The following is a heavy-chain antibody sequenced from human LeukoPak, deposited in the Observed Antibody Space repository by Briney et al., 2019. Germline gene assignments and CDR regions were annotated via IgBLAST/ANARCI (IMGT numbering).Heavy chain of an antibody. V-gene: IGHV3-15*01. CDR2: IKSKTDGGTT. J-gene: IGHJ4*02. CDR1: GFTFSNAW. Sequence: GGSLRLSCAASGFTFSNAWMSWIRQAPGKGLEWVGRIKSKTDGGTTDYAAPVKGRFTISRDDSKNTLYLQMNSLKTEDTAVYYCTTALHYYDSSGYRVKTFDYWGQGTLVTVSS. CDR3: TTALHYYDSSGYRVKTFDY. D-gene: IGHD3-22*01.